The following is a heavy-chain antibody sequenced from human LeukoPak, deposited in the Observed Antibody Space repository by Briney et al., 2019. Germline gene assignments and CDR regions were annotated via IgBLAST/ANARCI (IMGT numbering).Heavy chain of an antibody. Sequence: GGSLRLSCAASGFTFSSYEMNWVRHAPGKGLEWVSYISSSGSTIYYADSVKGRFTISRDNAKNSLYLQMNSLRAEDTAVYYCARAYYYDSSGSDYWGQGTLVTVSS. CDR2: ISSSGSTI. D-gene: IGHD3-22*01. CDR1: GFTFSSYE. V-gene: IGHV3-48*03. CDR3: ARAYYYDSSGSDY. J-gene: IGHJ4*02.